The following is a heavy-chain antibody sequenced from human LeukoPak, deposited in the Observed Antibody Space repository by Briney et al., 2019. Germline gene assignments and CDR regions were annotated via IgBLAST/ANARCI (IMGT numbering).Heavy chain of an antibody. CDR3: ARGNIAVAGLFDY. Sequence: TASETLSLTRAVSGGSISSSNWWSWVRQPPGKGLEWIGEIYHSGSTNYNPSLKSRVTISVDKSKNQFSLKLSSVTAADTAVYYCARGNIAVAGLFDYWGQGTLVTVSS. CDR2: IYHSGST. CDR1: GGSISSSNW. V-gene: IGHV4-4*02. D-gene: IGHD6-19*01. J-gene: IGHJ4*02.